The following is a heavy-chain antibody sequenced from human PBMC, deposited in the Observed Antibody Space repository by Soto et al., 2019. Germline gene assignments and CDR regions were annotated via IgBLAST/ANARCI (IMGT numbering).Heavy chain of an antibody. CDR1: GGSISSSSYY. V-gene: IGHV4-39*01. D-gene: IGHD5-18*01. J-gene: IGHJ4*02. CDR3: ARRNTAMASFDY. CDR2: IYYSGST. Sequence: SETLSLTSTVSGGSISSSSYYWGWIRQPPGKGLEWIGSIYYSGSTYYNPSLKSRVTISVDTSKNQFSLKLSSVTAADTAVYYCARRNTAMASFDYWGQGTLVTVSS.